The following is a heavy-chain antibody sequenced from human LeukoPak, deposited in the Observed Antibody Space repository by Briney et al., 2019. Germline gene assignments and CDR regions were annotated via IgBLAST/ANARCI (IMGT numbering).Heavy chain of an antibody. V-gene: IGHV3-21*01. CDR1: GFTFSSYD. D-gene: IGHD4-11*01. CDR2: ISNTNSDI. J-gene: IGHJ4*02. Sequence: GGSLRLSCAASGFTFSSYDMNWVRQAPGKGLEWVSSISNTNSDIHYADSVKGRFTISRDSAKNSLYLQMNSLRAEDTAVYYCARWASNSHDDWGQGTLVTVSS. CDR3: ARWASNSHDD.